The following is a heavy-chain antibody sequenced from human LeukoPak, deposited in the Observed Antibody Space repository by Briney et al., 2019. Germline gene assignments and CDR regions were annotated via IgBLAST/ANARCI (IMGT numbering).Heavy chain of an antibody. CDR1: GFTFSTYE. CDR2: ISSSGTTI. D-gene: IGHD3-22*01. V-gene: IGHV3-48*03. Sequence: PGGSLGLSCAASGFTFSTYEMNWVRQVPGKGLEWVSYISSSGTTIYYADSVKGRFTISRDNAKNSLYLQMNSLRAEDTAVYYCARPYYYDSSGLYYYYYGMDVWGQATTV. CDR3: ARPYYYDSSGLYYYYYGMDV. J-gene: IGHJ6*02.